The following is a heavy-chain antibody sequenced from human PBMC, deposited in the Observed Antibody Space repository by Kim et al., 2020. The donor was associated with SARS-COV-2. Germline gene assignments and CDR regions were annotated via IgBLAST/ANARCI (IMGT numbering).Heavy chain of an antibody. J-gene: IGHJ6*02. V-gene: IGHV1-18*01. D-gene: IGHD3-10*01. Sequence: ASVKVSCKASGYTFTSYGISWVRQAPGQGLEWMGWISAYNGNTNYAQKLQGRVTMTTDTSTSTAYMELRSLRSDDTAVYYCAREGDCYYGSGSYYRLCGYYYGMDVWGQGTTVTVS. CDR1: GYTFTSYG. CDR2: ISAYNGNT. CDR3: AREGDCYYGSGSYYRLCGYYYGMDV.